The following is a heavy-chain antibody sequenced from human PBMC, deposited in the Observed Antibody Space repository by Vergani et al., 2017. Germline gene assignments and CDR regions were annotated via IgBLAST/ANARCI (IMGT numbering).Heavy chain of an antibody. V-gene: IGHV1-69*09. CDR3: ASGDGGLSR. CDR2: FIPTTGKA. D-gene: IGHD3-16*01. J-gene: IGHJ4*02. CDR1: GGTFPSYT. Sequence: QVQLLQSGPELKEPGSSLQVSCKASGGTFPSYTINWVRQVPGQGLEWLARFIPTTGKAFYAQKLQGRVTFTADTSRGIAYMDLSSLKYEDTAMYYCASGDGGLSRWGQGTLVTVSS.